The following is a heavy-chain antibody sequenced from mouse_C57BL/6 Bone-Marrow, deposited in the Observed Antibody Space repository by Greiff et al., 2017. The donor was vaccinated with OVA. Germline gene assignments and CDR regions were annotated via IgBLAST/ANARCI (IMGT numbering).Heavy chain of an antibody. CDR1: GFTFSSYA. CDR3: ARELRRGYYFDY. V-gene: IGHV5-4*01. J-gene: IGHJ2*01. CDR2: ISDGGSYT. D-gene: IGHD2-4*01. Sequence: EVMLVESGGGLVKPGGSLKLSCAASGFTFSSYAMSWVRQTPEKRLEWVATISDGGSYTYYPDNVKGRFTISRDNAKNNLYLQMSHLKSEDTAMYYCARELRRGYYFDYWGQGTTLTVSS.